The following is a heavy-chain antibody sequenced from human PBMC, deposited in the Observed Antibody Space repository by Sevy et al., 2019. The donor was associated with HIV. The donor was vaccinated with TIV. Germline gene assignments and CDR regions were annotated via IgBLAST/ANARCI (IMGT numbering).Heavy chain of an antibody. Sequence: GGSLRLSCAASGFTFSSYAMSWVRQAPGKGLEWVSAISGSGGSTYYADSVKGRFTISRDNSKNTLYLQMNSLRAEDTALYYCAKAPALSLHDYGDYLTGFDYWGQGTLVTVSS. V-gene: IGHV3-23*01. D-gene: IGHD4-17*01. CDR1: GFTFSSYA. CDR2: ISGSGGST. CDR3: AKAPALSLHDYGDYLTGFDY. J-gene: IGHJ4*02.